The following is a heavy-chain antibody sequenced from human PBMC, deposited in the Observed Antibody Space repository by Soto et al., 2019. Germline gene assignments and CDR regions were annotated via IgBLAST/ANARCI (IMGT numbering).Heavy chain of an antibody. CDR3: ARPFLYYGMDV. CDR1: GYSIASGYY. CDR2: IYHAGSV. J-gene: IGHJ6*02. Sequence: SETLSLTCAVSGYSIASGYYWAWIRQSPGKGLEWIGSIYHAGSVYYNPSLNSRVAVSLHTSKNHFSLKLTSVTAADTAVYYCARPFLYYGMDVWGQGTTGPVS. V-gene: IGHV4-38-2*01.